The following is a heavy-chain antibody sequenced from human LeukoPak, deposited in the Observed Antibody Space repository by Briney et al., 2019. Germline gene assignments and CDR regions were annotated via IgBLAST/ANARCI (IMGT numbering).Heavy chain of an antibody. J-gene: IGHJ6*02. CDR3: ARGACSSTSCYYYYGMDV. CDR1: GGSISSGGYS. Sequence: SETLSLTCAVSGGSISSGGYSWSWIRQPPGKGLEWIGYIYHSGSTYYNPSLKSRVTISVDRSKNQFSLKLSSVTAADTAVYYCARGACSSTSCYYYYGMDVWGQGTTVTVSS. V-gene: IGHV4-30-2*01. D-gene: IGHD2-2*01. CDR2: IYHSGST.